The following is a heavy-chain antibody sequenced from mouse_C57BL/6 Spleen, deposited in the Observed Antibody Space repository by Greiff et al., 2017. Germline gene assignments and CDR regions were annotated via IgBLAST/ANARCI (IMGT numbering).Heavy chain of an antibody. CDR3: ATLYYGSSYVDWYFDV. V-gene: IGHV2-2*01. Sequence: VKLVESGPGLVQPSQSLSITCTVSGFSLTSYGVHWVRQSPGKGLEWLGVIWSGGSTDYNAAFISRLSISKDNSKSQVFFKMNSLQADDTAIYYCATLYYGSSYVDWYFDVWGTGTTVTVSS. D-gene: IGHD1-1*01. CDR2: IWSGGST. J-gene: IGHJ1*03. CDR1: GFSLTSYG.